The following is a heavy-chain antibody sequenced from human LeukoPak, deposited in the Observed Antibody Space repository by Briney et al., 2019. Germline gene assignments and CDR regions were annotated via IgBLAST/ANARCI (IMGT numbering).Heavy chain of an antibody. V-gene: IGHV6-1*01. J-gene: IGHJ4*02. CDR3: ARGGYCGGGTCYHFDS. D-gene: IGHD2-15*01. CDR1: GDSFFWISVA. CDR2: TYYSSEWHH. Sequence: SQTLSLTCAVSGDSFFWISVAWNWIRQSPSRGLEWLGRTYYSSEWHHDYAVSVKSRINITADTFKSQFSLHLNTVTPEDTAVYFCARGGYCGGGTCYHFDSWGQGTLVTVSS.